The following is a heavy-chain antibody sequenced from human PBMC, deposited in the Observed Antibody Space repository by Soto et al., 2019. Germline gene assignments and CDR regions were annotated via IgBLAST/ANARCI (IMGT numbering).Heavy chain of an antibody. Sequence: VQMLESGGGLVQPGGSLRLSCAASGLIFSDYAMSWVRQAPGKGLEWVAGMGGANGDTYYAESVRGRFAIFRDNSKRPLFLQLNSLRAEDTAVYFCAKDGVDHNSVWDPFDIWGQGTLVTVSS. CDR2: MGGANGDT. D-gene: IGHD2-15*01. CDR1: GLIFSDYA. J-gene: IGHJ3*02. V-gene: IGHV3-23*01. CDR3: AKDGVDHNSVWDPFDI.